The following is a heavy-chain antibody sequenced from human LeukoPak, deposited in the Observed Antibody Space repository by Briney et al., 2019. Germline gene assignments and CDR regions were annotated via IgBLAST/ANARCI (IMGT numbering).Heavy chain of an antibody. CDR3: ARDSSSSEFDY. V-gene: IGHV3-23*01. D-gene: IGHD6-13*01. CDR1: GFTFSDYY. CDR2: ISGSGGST. J-gene: IGHJ4*02. Sequence: PGGSLRLSRAASGFTFSDYYMSWIRQAPGKGLEWVSAISGSGGSTYYADSVKGRSTISRDNSKNTLYLQMNSLRAEDTAVYYCARDSSSSEFDYWGQGTLVTVSS.